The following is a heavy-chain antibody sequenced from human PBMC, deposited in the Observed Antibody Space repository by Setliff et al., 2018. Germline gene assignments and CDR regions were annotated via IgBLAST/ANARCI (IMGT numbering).Heavy chain of an antibody. Sequence: GGSLRLSCAASGFTFGVYDLNWVRHAPGKGLEWVSSINWNGDRTGYADSVKGRFTISRDNAKNSLYLQMNRLRAEDTALYYCAKERSRDYDDSSGYDHWGQGTLVTVSS. D-gene: IGHD3-22*01. V-gene: IGHV3-20*04. CDR1: GFTFGVYD. CDR2: INWNGDRT. J-gene: IGHJ4*02. CDR3: AKERSRDYDDSSGYDH.